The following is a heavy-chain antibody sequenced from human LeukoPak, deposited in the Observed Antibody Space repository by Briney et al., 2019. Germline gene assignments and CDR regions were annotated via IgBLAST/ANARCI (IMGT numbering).Heavy chain of an antibody. CDR2: IYHSGST. D-gene: IGHD3-16*01. Sequence: PSETLSLTCTVSGYSISSGYYWGWIRQPPGQGLEWIGSIYHSGSTYYNPSLKSRVTISVDTSKNQFSLKLSSVTAADTAVYYWARGASIIDYWGQGTLVTGSS. V-gene: IGHV4-38-2*02. J-gene: IGHJ4*02. CDR1: GYSISSGYY. CDR3: ARGASIIDY.